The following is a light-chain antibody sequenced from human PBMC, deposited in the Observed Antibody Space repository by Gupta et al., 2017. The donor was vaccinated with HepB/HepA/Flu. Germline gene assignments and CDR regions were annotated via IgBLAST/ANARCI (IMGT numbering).Light chain of an antibody. Sequence: DIQMAQSPSSLSASVGDRVTLTCRASQGISNSLAWFQQKAGKAPRCLIYHTSSLQSGVPSRFSGSGSGTDFTLTISSLQPEDFATYYCQQYRSYPLTFGGGTKVEIK. V-gene: IGKV1-16*01. J-gene: IGKJ4*01. CDR3: QQYRSYPLT. CDR1: QGISNS. CDR2: HTS.